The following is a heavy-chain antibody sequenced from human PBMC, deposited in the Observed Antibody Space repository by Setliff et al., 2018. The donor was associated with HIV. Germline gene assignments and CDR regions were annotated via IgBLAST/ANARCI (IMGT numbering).Heavy chain of an antibody. CDR1: GGSFSGPY. V-gene: IGHV4-34*01. D-gene: IGHD3-10*01. Sequence: SETLSLTCAVYGGSFSGPYWSWIRQPPGKGLERIGEINHSGSTNYKPSLKSRVTMSVDTSKNQFSLKLGSVTAADTAVYYCARGVPPPLSMFRGVLRFGYMDVWGKGTTVTVSS. J-gene: IGHJ6*03. CDR2: INHSGST. CDR3: ARGVPPPLSMFRGVLRFGYMDV.